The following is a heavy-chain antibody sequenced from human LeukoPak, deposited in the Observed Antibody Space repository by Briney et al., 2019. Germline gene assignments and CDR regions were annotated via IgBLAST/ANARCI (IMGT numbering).Heavy chain of an antibody. Sequence: GGSLRLSCAASGFTFSSYWMSWVRQAPGKGLEWVSAISGSGGSTYYADSVKGRFTISRDNSKNTLYLQMNSLRAEDTAVYYCAKVYPQYYDILTGYASAYYYYGMDVWGQGTTVTVSS. CDR1: GFTFSSYW. D-gene: IGHD3-9*01. CDR2: ISGSGGST. CDR3: AKVYPQYYDILTGYASAYYYYGMDV. J-gene: IGHJ6*02. V-gene: IGHV3-23*01.